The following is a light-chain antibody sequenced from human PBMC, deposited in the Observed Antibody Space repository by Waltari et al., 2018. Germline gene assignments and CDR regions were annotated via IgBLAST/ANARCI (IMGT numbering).Light chain of an antibody. CDR2: EVY. CDR3: SSYAGYDILV. J-gene: IGLJ2*01. CDR1: SSDVGDCHP. Sequence: QSALTPPPSASGSPGQSVTISCPGTSSDVGDCHPVSWYQQYPGKAPKLMIYEVYERPSGVPDRFAASKSGNTASLTVSGLQAEDEADYYCSSYAGYDILVFGGGTRLTVL. V-gene: IGLV2-8*01.